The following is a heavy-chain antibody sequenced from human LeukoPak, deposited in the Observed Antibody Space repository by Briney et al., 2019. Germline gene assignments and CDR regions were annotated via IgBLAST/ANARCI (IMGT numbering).Heavy chain of an antibody. CDR3: AKDLKTIDAFDI. Sequence: GGSLRLSCAASGFTFSAYAMSWVRQAPGKGLEWVSAISGGNDDSTYYADSVKGRFTISRDNSKNTLWLQMNSLRAEDTAVYYCAKDLKTIDAFDIWGQGTMVTVSS. CDR1: GFTFSAYA. D-gene: IGHD1-14*01. J-gene: IGHJ3*02. CDR2: ISGGNDDST. V-gene: IGHV3-23*01.